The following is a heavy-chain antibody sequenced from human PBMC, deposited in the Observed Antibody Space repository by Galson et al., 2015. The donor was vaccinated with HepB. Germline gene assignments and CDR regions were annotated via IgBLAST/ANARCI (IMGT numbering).Heavy chain of an antibody. V-gene: IGHV1-18*01. J-gene: IGHJ4*02. D-gene: IGHD3-9*01. CDR1: GYTFSSYG. CDR3: ARDVDWALDY. Sequence: SVKVSCKASGYTFSSYGISWVRQAPGQGLEWLGWISIHNGKTNYAQKFQGRVTMTTETSTNTAYMELRSLRSADTAVYYCARDVDWALDYWGQGTLVTVSS. CDR2: ISIHNGKT.